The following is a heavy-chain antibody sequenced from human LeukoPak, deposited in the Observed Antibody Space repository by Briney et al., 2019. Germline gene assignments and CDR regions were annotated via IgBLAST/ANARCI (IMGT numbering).Heavy chain of an antibody. CDR3: ARGRGSFGEFYMDV. CDR2: IKQDGSEK. Sequence: GGSLRLSCAASGFTFSSYWMSWVRQAPGRGLEWVANIKQDGSEKYYVDSVKGRFTISRDNAKNSLYLQMNSLRAEDTAVYYCARGRGSFGEFYMDVWGKGTTVTVSS. CDR1: GFTFSSYW. J-gene: IGHJ6*03. D-gene: IGHD3-10*01. V-gene: IGHV3-7*01.